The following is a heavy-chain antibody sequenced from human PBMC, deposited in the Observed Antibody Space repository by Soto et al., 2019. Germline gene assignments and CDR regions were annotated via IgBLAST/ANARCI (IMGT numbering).Heavy chain of an antibody. CDR2: IIPIFGTA. J-gene: IGHJ4*02. D-gene: IGHD3-22*01. CDR1: GGTFSSYA. V-gene: IGHV1-69*06. CDR3: ARGVRYYDSSGYSVDY. Sequence: QVQLVQSGAEVKKPGSSVKVSCKASGGTFSSYAISWVRQAPGQGLEWMGGIIPIFGTANYAQKFQGRVTITADKSTSTAYMELISLRSEDTAVYYCARGVRYYDSSGYSVDYWGQGTLVTVSS.